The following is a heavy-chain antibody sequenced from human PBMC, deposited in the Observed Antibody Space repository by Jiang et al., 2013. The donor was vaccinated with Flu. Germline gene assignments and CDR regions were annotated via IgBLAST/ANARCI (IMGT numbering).Heavy chain of an antibody. CDR1: GFAFSSYG. J-gene: IGHJ4*02. V-gene: IGHV3-30*18. CDR3: AKAGDPYYYDSSGYYTKFYYFDY. Sequence: LSCAASGFAFSSYGMHWVRQAPGKGLEWVAVISYDGSNKYYADSVKGRFTISRDNSKNTLYLQMNSLRAEDTAVYYCAKAGDPYYYDSSGYYTKFYYFDYWGQGTLVTVSS. D-gene: IGHD3-22*01. CDR2: ISYDGSNK.